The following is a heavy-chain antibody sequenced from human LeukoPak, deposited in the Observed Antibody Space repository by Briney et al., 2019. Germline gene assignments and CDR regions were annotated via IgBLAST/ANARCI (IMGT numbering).Heavy chain of an antibody. V-gene: IGHV4-34*01. CDR2: INHSGST. Sequence: KSSETLSLTCALYGGSFSGYYWSWIRQPPEKGLEWIGEINHSGSTNYNPSLKSRVTISVDTSKNQFSLKLSSVTAADTAVYYCARDLSGLDYWGQGTLVTVSS. J-gene: IGHJ4*02. CDR1: GGSFSGYY. CDR3: ARDLSGLDY.